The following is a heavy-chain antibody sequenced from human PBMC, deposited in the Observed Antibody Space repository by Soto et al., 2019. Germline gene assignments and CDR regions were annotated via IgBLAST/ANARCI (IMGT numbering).Heavy chain of an antibody. CDR2: IKPDGSAT. Sequence: PTGGSLRLSCATSDFTFRNYWMNWVRQAPGKGLEWVANIKPDGSATNYVDSVKGRFTISRDNVRNSVSLQMNSLRVEDTAVYFCFGGNGGPQWGQGTLVTVS. J-gene: IGHJ4*02. V-gene: IGHV3-7*03. D-gene: IGHD3-16*01. CDR1: DFTFRNYW. CDR3: FGGNGGPQ.